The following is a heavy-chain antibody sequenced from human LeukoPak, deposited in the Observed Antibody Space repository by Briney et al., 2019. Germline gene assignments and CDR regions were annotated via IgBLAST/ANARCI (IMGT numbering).Heavy chain of an antibody. D-gene: IGHD1-26*01. CDR2: ISSHGNYI. V-gene: IGHV3-21*01. J-gene: IGHJ4*02. CDR1: GFTFTSYS. Sequence: GGSLRLSCAGSGFTFTSYSLNWVRQAPGKGLELVSCISSHGNYIYYADSVKGRFTVTRDDATNSVFLQMNSMRAEDTGISYCARDGQWDLTYYLDSWGQGILVTVSS. CDR3: ARDGQWDLTYYLDS.